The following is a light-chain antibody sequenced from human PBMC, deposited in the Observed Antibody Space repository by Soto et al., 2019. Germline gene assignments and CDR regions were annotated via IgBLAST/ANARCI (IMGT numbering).Light chain of an antibody. J-gene: IGKJ1*01. V-gene: IGKV1-39*01. CDR1: QSISSY. CDR3: QQSYSTLWT. Sequence: DIQMTQSPSSLSASVGDRVTITCRASQSISSYLNWYQQKPGKAPKLLIYAASSLQSGVPSRFSGSGSGTDFTLNISSLQPEDFATYYCQQSYSTLWTFGQGTKVDI. CDR2: AAS.